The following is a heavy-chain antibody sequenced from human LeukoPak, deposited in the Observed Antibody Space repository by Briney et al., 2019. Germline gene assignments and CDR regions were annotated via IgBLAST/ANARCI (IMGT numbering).Heavy chain of an antibody. D-gene: IGHD1-14*01. CDR3: VKDNPLDQ. CDR1: GFTFSSYA. V-gene: IGHV3-30*04. CDR2: ISYDGSNK. Sequence: GGSLRLSCAASGFTFSSYAMHWVRQAPGKGLEWVAVISYDGSNKYYADSVKGRFTISRDNSKNTLYLQMNSLRAEDTAVYYCVKDNPLDQWGQGTLVIVSS. J-gene: IGHJ5*02.